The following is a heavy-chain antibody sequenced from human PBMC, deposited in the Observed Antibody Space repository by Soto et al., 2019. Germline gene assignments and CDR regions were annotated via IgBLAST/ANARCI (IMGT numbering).Heavy chain of an antibody. CDR2: IIPIFGTA. D-gene: IGHD3-3*01. J-gene: IGHJ6*02. Sequence: QVQLVQSGAEVKKPGSSVKVSCKASGGTFSSYAISWVRQAPGQGLEWMGGIIPIFGTANYAQKFQGRVTITADESTSTAYMELSSLRSEDTAVYYCATFSDFWSGYRIYYYYGMDVWGQGTTVTVSS. V-gene: IGHV1-69*01. CDR1: GGTFSSYA. CDR3: ATFSDFWSGYRIYYYYGMDV.